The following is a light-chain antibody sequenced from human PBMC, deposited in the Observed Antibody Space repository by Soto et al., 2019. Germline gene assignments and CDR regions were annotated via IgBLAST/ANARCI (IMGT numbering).Light chain of an antibody. CDR1: SLLHSDGETY. CDR2: AVS. J-gene: IGKJ3*01. Sequence: SLLHSDGETYLYLSLQKPGQPPSLLSYAVSNRFSGVPDGFSSSGSGTDFTLKISRVEAEDVGVRYCMQSIQLPLYTFGPRTKVDIK. CDR3: MQSIQLPLYT. V-gene: IGKV2D-29*01.